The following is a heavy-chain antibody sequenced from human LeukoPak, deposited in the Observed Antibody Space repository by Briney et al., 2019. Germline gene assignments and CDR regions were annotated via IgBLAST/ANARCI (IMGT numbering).Heavy chain of an antibody. CDR1: GYIFTSYG. CDR3: ARDPPDYYDSSPQFDY. CDR2: ISAYNGNT. J-gene: IGHJ4*02. D-gene: IGHD3-22*01. V-gene: IGHV1-18*01. Sequence: ASVKVSCKASGYIFTSYGISWVRQAPGQGLEWMGWISAYNGNTNYAQKLQGRVTMTTDTSTSTAYMELRSLRSDDTAVYYCARDPPDYYDSSPQFDYWGQGTLVTVSS.